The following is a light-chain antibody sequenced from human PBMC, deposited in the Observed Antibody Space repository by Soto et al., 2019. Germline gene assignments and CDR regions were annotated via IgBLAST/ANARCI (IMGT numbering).Light chain of an antibody. CDR1: SSDVGGYNY. CDR2: DVS. J-gene: IGLJ2*01. Sequence: QSALTQPASVSGSPGQSITISCTGTSSDVGGYNYVSWYQHHPGKAPKLMIYDVSNRPSGVSNRFSGSKSGNTASLTTSGLQAEDEADYYCSSYTSSSTRVFGGGTKLTVL. V-gene: IGLV2-14*03. CDR3: SSYTSSSTRV.